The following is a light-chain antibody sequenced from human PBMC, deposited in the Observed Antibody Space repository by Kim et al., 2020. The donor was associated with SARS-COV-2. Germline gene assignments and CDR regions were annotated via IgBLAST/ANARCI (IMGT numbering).Light chain of an antibody. J-gene: IGLJ1*01. CDR1: SSDVGGYDF. CDR3: CSYAGSYTYV. CDR2: DVT. V-gene: IGLV2-11*01. Sequence: LTQPRSVSGSPEQSVTISCTGTSSDVGGYDFVSWYQQHPGKAPKLMINDVTKRPSGVPDRFSASKSGNTASLTISGLQAEDEADYYCCSYAGSYTYVFGTGTKVTVL.